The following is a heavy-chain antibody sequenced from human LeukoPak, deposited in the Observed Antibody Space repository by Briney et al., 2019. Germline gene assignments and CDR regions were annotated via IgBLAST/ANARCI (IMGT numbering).Heavy chain of an antibody. J-gene: IGHJ3*02. D-gene: IGHD3-3*01. V-gene: IGHV4-59*06. CDR2: IYYSGST. CDR1: GGSISSYY. CDR3: AREAPITIFGVAPDAFDI. Sequence: PSETLSLTCTVSGGSISSYYWSWIRQHPGKGLEWIGYIYYSGSTYYNPSLKSRVTISVDTSKNQFSLKLSSVTTADTAVYYCAREAPITIFGVAPDAFDIWGQGTMVTVSS.